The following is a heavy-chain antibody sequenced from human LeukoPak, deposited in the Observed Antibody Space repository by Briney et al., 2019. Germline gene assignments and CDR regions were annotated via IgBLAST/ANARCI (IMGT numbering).Heavy chain of an antibody. CDR1: GYTFTGYY. J-gene: IGHJ4*02. CDR2: INPNSGGT. V-gene: IGHV1-2*02. CDR3: ARAWPMRKSLVLGLY. Sequence: ASVKVSCKASGYTFTGYYMHWVRQAPGQGLEWMGWINPNSGGTGYAQKFQGRVTMTRNTSISTAYMELSSLRSEDTAVYYCARAWPMRKSLVLGLYWGQGTLVTVSS. D-gene: IGHD6-13*01.